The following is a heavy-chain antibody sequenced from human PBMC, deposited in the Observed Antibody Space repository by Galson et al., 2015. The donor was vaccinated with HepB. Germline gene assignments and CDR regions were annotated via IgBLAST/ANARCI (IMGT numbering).Heavy chain of an antibody. Sequence: QSGAEVKKPGESLKISCEGSGYSFTRYWIGWVRQMPGKGLEWMGIVYPGDSDTRYSPSFQGRVTISADKSINSTYLQWSCLKASDTAMYYCARRGYGNDAFEMWGQGTMVTVSS. CDR2: VYPGDSDT. CDR3: ARRGYGNDAFEM. D-gene: IGHD5-12*01. CDR1: GYSFTRYW. J-gene: IGHJ3*02. V-gene: IGHV5-51*01.